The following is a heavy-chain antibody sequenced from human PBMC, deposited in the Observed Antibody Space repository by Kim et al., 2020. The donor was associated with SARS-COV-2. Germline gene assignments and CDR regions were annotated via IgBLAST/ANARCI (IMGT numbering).Heavy chain of an antibody. CDR3: ARDYSGQLDL. D-gene: IGHD2-21*01. J-gene: IGHJ2*01. CDR2: IYHSGST. V-gene: IGHV4-31*03. CDR1: GGSISSGGYY. Sequence: SETLSLTCTVSGGSISSGGYYWSWIRQHPGKGLEWIGYIYHSGSTYYNPSLKSRVTISVDTSKNQFSLKLSSVTAADTAVYYCARDYSGQLDLWGRGTLVTVSS.